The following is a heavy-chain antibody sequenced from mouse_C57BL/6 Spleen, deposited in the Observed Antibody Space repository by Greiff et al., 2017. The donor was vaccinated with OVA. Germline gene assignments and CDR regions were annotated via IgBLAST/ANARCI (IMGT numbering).Heavy chain of an antibody. CDR2: ISDGGSYT. V-gene: IGHV5-4*01. CDR3: ARDRGSQLYYFDY. CDR1: GFTFSSYA. D-gene: IGHD4-1*02. Sequence: EVKLEESGGGLVKPGGSLKLSCAASGFTFSSYAMSWVRQTPEKRLEWVATISDGGSYTYYPDNVKGRFTISRDNAKNNLYLQMSHLKSEDTAMYYCARDRGSQLYYFDYWGQGTTLTVSS. J-gene: IGHJ2*01.